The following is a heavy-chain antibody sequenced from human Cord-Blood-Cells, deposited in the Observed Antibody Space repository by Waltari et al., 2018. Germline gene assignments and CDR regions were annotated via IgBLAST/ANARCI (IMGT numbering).Heavy chain of an antibody. D-gene: IGHD6-6*01. CDR2: INHSGST. J-gene: IGHJ5*02. Sequence: QVQLQQWGAGLLTPSETLSLTCAVYGGSFSGYSWSWIRQPPGQGLEWIGEINHSGSTNYNPSLKSRVTISVDTSKNQFSLKLSSVTAADTAVYYCASHSSSSWFDPWGQGTLVTVSS. CDR1: GGSFSGYS. V-gene: IGHV4-34*01. CDR3: ASHSSSSWFDP.